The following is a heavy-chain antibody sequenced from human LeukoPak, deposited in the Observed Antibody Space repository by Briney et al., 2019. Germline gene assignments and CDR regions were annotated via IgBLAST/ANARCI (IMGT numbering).Heavy chain of an antibody. CDR1: GFTFSSYS. CDR2: ISSSSSYI. Sequence: TGGSLRLSCAASGFTFSSYSMNWVRQAPGKGLEWVSSISSSSSYIYYADSVKGRFTISRDNAKNSLYLQMNSLRAEDTAVYYCARDRGTMVRGNNWFDPWGQGTLDTVSS. V-gene: IGHV3-21*01. CDR3: ARDRGTMVRGNNWFDP. J-gene: IGHJ5*02. D-gene: IGHD3-10*01.